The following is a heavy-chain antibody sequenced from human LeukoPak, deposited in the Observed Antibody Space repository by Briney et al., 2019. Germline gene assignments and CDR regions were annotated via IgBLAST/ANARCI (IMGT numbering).Heavy chain of an antibody. CDR1: GGSISSSSYY. CDR3: ARRLWFGESRFDP. J-gene: IGHJ5*02. D-gene: IGHD3-10*01. CDR2: IYYSGST. Sequence: SETLSLTCTVSGGSISSSSYYWGWIRQPPGKGLEWIGSIYYSGSTYYNPSLKSRVTISVDTSKNQFSLKLSSVTAADTAVYYCARRLWFGESRFDPWGQGTLVTVSS. V-gene: IGHV4-39*01.